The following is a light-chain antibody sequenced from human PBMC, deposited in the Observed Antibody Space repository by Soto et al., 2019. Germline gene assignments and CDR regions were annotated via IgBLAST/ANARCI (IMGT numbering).Light chain of an antibody. V-gene: IGKV3-20*01. Sequence: EIVLTQSPGTLSLSPGERATLSCRASQSFSSIYLAWYQHKPGQAPRLLIYGASSRATGIPDRFSGAGSGTDFTLTISRLEPEDFALYYCQQHDILPITFGQGTRLEIK. CDR1: QSFSSIY. CDR3: QQHDILPIT. J-gene: IGKJ5*01. CDR2: GAS.